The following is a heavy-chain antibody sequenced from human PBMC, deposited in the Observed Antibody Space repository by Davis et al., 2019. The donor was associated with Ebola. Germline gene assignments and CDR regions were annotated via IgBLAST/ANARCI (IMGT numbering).Heavy chain of an antibody. CDR2: ISSSSSTI. CDR1: GFTFSSYS. D-gene: IGHD4-17*01. CDR3: ARSRPTTVTHHRLYFDY. V-gene: IGHV3-48*02. Sequence: PGGSLRLSCAAPGFTFSSYSMSWVRQAPGKGLEWVSYISSSSSTIYYADSVEGRFTISRDNAKNSLYLQMNSLRDEDTAVYYCARSRPTTVTHHRLYFDYWGQGTLVTVSS. J-gene: IGHJ4*02.